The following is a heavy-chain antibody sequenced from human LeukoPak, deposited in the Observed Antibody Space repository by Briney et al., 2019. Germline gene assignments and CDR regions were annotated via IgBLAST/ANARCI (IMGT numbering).Heavy chain of an antibody. J-gene: IGHJ4*02. V-gene: IGHV4-59*08. Sequence: ASLTLSLTCTVSGGSISSYYWSWIRQPPGKGLEWIRYLSYNGSTNYNTSLKRRVTISVDTSRHGFSLKLSSETAADTAVYYCARLSSLRWTKSTYDYWGQGTLVTVSS. D-gene: IGHD4-17*01. CDR2: LSYNGST. CDR3: ARLSSLRWTKSTYDY. CDR1: GGSISSYY.